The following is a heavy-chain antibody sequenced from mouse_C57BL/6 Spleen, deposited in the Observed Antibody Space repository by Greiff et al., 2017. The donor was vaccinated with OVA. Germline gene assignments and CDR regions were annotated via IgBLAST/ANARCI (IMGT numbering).Heavy chain of an antibody. CDR1: GFNIKDDY. CDR3: TTRRAVDYDALAY. V-gene: IGHV14-4*01. Sequence: EVQLQQSGAELVRPGASVKLSCTASGFNIKDDYMHWVKQRPERGLEWIGWIDPENGDTEYASKFQGKATITADTSSNTAYLQLSSLTSEDTAVYYCTTRRAVDYDALAYWGQGTLVTVSA. J-gene: IGHJ3*01. CDR2: IDPENGDT. D-gene: IGHD2-4*01.